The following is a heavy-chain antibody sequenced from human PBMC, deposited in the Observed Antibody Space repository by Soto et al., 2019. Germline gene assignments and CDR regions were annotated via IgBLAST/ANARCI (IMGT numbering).Heavy chain of an antibody. Sequence: QVQLVESGGGVVQPGRSLRLSCAASGFTFSSYAMHWVRQAPGKGLEWVTVISYDGSLKYYADSVQGRFTISRDNSKNTLYLQMNRLRAEDTAVYYCAEDLVGGDRFYGMDVWGQVTTVTVSS. J-gene: IGHJ6*02. V-gene: IGHV3-30*18. D-gene: IGHD1-26*01. CDR1: GFTFSSYA. CDR3: AEDLVGGDRFYGMDV. CDR2: ISYDGSLK.